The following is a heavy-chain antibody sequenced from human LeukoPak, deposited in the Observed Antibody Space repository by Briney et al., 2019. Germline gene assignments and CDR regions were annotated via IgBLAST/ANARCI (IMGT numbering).Heavy chain of an antibody. V-gene: IGHV3-30*02. CDR3: ANRGAASGPYIVGGQTPNYFDY. CDR2: IRYDGSNK. J-gene: IGHJ4*02. CDR1: GFTFSSYG. Sequence: SGGSLRLSCAASGFTFSSYGMHWVRQAPGKGLEWVAFIRYDGSNKYYADSVKGRFTISRDNSKNTLYLQMNSLRAEDTAVYYCANRGAASGPYIVGGQTPNYFDYWGQGTLVTVSS. D-gene: IGHD1-26*01.